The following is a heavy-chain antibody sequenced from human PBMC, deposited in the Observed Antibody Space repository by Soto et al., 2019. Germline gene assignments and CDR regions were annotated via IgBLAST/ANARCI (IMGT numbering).Heavy chain of an antibody. D-gene: IGHD6-19*01. CDR3: ARDYSIAVAVDAFDI. CDR1: GFTFSDYY. V-gene: IGHV3-11*01. CDR2: ISSSGSTI. Sequence: GGSLRLSCAASGFTFSDYYMSWIRQAPGKGLEWVSYISSSGSTIYYADSVKGRFTISRDNAKNSLYLQMNSLRAEDTAVYYCARDYSIAVAVDAFDIWGQGTMVTVSS. J-gene: IGHJ3*02.